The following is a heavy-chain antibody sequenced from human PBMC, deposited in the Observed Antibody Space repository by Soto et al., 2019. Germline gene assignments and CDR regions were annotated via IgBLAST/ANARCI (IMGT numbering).Heavy chain of an antibody. D-gene: IGHD1-26*01. CDR1: GYTFTSYG. Sequence: ASVKVSCKASGYTFTSYGISWVRQAPGQGLEWMGWISAYNGNTNYAQKLQGRVTMTTDTSTSTAYTELRSLRSDDTAVYYCATGSLRYSRIVGATTKRSFDYWGQGTLVTVSS. V-gene: IGHV1-18*04. CDR2: ISAYNGNT. CDR3: ATGSLRYSRIVGATTKRSFDY. J-gene: IGHJ4*02.